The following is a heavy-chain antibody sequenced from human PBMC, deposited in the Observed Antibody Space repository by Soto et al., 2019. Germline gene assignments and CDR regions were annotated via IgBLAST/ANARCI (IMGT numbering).Heavy chain of an antibody. CDR1: DGSFSVYY. D-gene: IGHD4-4*01. J-gene: IGHJ3*02. CDR2: INHSGST. V-gene: IGHV4-34*01. CDR3: ARDSTRRGACDI. Sequence: PSETLSLTCAIYDGSFSVYYWIWIRQPPGEGLEWIGEINHSGSTNYNPSPKSRVTMSVDASKNQFSLKLSSVTAADTAVYYCARDSTRRGACDIWGQGTTVTVSS.